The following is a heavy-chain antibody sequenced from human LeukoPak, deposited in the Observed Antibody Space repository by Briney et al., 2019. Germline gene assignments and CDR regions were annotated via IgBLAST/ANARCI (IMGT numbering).Heavy chain of an antibody. CDR1: GGSFSGYY. V-gene: IGHV4-34*01. D-gene: IGHD4-23*01. CDR3: ARVDYGGNSSPYYFDY. Sequence: SETLSLTCAVYGGSFSGYYWSWIRQPPGKGLEGIGEINHSGSTNYNPSLKSRVPISVDTSKNQFSLKMSSVTAAATAVYYCARVDYGGNSSPYYFDYWGQGTLVTVSS. J-gene: IGHJ4*02. CDR2: INHSGST.